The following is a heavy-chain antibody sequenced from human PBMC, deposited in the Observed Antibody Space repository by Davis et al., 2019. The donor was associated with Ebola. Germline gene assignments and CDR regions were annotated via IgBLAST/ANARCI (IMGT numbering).Heavy chain of an antibody. J-gene: IGHJ3*02. CDR3: ARETGTTDAFDI. CDR1: GYTFTSYG. V-gene: IGHV1-18*01. Sequence: ASVKVSCKASGYTFTSYGISWVRQAPGQGLEWMGWISAYNGNTNYAQKLQGRVTMTRNTSISTAYMELSSLRSEDTAVYYCARETGTTDAFDIWGQGTMVTVSS. D-gene: IGHD1-7*01. CDR2: ISAYNGNT.